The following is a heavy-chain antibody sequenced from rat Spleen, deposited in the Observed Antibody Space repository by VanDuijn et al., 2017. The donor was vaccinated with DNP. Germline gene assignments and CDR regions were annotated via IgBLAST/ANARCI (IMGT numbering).Heavy chain of an antibody. Sequence: EVQLVESGGGLVQPGRSLKLSCVASGFTFSSYWMYWIRQAPGKGLEWVASITSSGGNTYYGDSVKGRFTISRDNAKSTLYLQMNSLRSEDMATYYCARWGGDYFDYWGQGVMVTVSS. CDR2: ITSSGGNT. CDR3: ARWGGDYFDY. CDR1: GFTFSSYW. V-gene: IGHV5-31*01. J-gene: IGHJ2*01.